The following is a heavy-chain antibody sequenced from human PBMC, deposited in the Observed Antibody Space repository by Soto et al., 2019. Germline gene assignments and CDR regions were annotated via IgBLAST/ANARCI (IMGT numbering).Heavy chain of an antibody. Sequence: EVQQLESGGGLVQPGGSLRLSCAASGLTFHSYAMTWVRQAPGRGLEWVSGVDGSGFTSYHADSVKGTFTISRDNSKNTMYLQMNSLSAEDTVVYYYAKALGLSCGGDCFDAFDVCGQGAMVSVAS. CDR1: GLTFHSYA. D-gene: IGHD2-21*02. CDR2: VDGSGFTS. V-gene: IGHV3-23*01. CDR3: AKALGLSCGGDCFDAFDV. J-gene: IGHJ3*01.